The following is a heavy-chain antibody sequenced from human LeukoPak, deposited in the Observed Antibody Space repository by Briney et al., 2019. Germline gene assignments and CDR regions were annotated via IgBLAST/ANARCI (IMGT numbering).Heavy chain of an antibody. Sequence: SETLSLTCAVYGGSFSGYYWSWIRQPPRKGLEWIGEINHSGSTNYNPSLKSRVTISVDTSKNQFSLKLSSVTAADTAVYYCARHYDSSGYPYQHWGQGTLVTVSS. J-gene: IGHJ1*01. CDR3: ARHYDSSGYPYQH. CDR1: GGSFSGYY. CDR2: INHSGST. D-gene: IGHD3-22*01. V-gene: IGHV4-34*01.